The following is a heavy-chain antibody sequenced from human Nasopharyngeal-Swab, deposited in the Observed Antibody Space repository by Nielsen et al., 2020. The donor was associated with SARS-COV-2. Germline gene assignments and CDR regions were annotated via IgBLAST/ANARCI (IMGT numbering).Heavy chain of an antibody. CDR2: IYYSGST. V-gene: IGHV4-39*01. CDR1: GGSISSSSYY. D-gene: IGHD3-16*01. CDR3: ARHCLGEPYYYYYYGMDV. Sequence: SETLSLTCTVSGGSISSSSYYWGWIRQPPRKGLEWIGSIYYSGSTYYNPSLKNRVTISVDTSKNQFSLKLSSVTAADTAVYYCARHCLGEPYYYYYYGMDVWGQGTTVTVSS. J-gene: IGHJ6*02.